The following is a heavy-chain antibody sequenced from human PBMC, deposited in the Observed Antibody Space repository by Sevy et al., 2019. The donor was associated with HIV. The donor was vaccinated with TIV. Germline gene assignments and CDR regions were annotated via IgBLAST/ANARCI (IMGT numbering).Heavy chain of an antibody. Sequence: GGSLRLSCVASRFTFSTYVMHWVRQAPGKGLEWVAVIWLDANSEYYADSVKGRFTISRDNSKNTLYLQMNSLRAEDTAVYYCASEAGYGTDSRPFDYWGQGTLVTVSS. CDR3: ASEAGYGTDSRPFDY. V-gene: IGHV3-33*08. J-gene: IGHJ4*02. CDR2: IWLDANSE. CDR1: RFTFSTYV. D-gene: IGHD4-17*01.